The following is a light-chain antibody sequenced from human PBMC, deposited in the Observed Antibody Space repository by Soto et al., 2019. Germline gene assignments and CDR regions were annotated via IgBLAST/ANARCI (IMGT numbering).Light chain of an antibody. CDR1: QSVSRN. CDR2: GAY. CDR3: QQYNGWPYT. Sequence: EIVMTQSPATLSVSPGERATLSCRASQSVSRNLAWYRQKPGQAPRPFIYGAYTRATATPARFSGSGSGTEFTLTISSLQSEDFAVYYCQQYNGWPYTFGQGTKLEIK. J-gene: IGKJ2*01. V-gene: IGKV3-15*01.